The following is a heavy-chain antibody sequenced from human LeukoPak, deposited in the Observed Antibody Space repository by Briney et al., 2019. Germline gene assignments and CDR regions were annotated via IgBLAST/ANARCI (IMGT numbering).Heavy chain of an antibody. CDR1: GGSISSYY. CDR3: ARLPSGRIAAAGDFDY. V-gene: IGHV4-59*08. D-gene: IGHD6-13*01. CDR2: IYYSGNT. Sequence: PSETLSLTCTVSGGSISSYYWSWIRQPPGKGLEWIGYIYYSGNTNYNPSLKSRVTISVDTSKNQFSLKLSSVTAADTAVYYCARLPSGRIAAAGDFDYWGQGTLVTVSS. J-gene: IGHJ4*02.